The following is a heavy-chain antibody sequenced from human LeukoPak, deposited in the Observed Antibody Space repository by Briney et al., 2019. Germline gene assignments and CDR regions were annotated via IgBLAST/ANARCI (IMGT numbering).Heavy chain of an antibody. CDR3: ATHYYDSSGYYYSEYFQP. J-gene: IGHJ1*01. V-gene: IGHV4-31*03. CDR1: GGSISSGGYY. D-gene: IGHD3-22*01. Sequence: SQTLSLTCTVSGGSISSGGYYWSWIRQHPGKGLEGIGYIYYSGSTYYNPSLKSRVTISVDTSKNQFSLKLSSVTAADTAVYYCATHYYDSSGYYYSEYFQPWGQGTLVTVSS. CDR2: IYYSGST.